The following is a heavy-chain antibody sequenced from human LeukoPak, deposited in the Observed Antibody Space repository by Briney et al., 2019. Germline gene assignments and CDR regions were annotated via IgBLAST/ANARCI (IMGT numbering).Heavy chain of an antibody. J-gene: IGHJ3*02. V-gene: IGHV1-69*13. CDR1: GGTFSSYA. D-gene: IGHD6-19*01. CDR3: ARDRGSGSSDAFDI. Sequence: SVKVSCKASGGTFSSYAISWVRQAPGQGLEWMGGIIPIFGTANYAQKFQGRVTITADESTSTAYMELSSLRSEDTAAYYCARDRGSGSSDAFDIWGQGTMVTVSS. CDR2: IIPIFGTA.